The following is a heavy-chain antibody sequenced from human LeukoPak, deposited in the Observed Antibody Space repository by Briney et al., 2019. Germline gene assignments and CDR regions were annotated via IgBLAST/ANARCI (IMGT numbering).Heavy chain of an antibody. CDR2: LYPGGST. D-gene: IGHD1-26*01. CDR1: GFTFSSYS. CDR3: ARDRGGSYLQGYFLH. Sequence: GGSLRLSCAASGFTFSSYSVNWVRQAPGKGLELVSVLYPGGSTYIADSVKGRFSISRDNSNNTLNLQMNSLRVEDTAVYYCARDRGGSYLQGYFLHWGQGSLVIVSS. V-gene: IGHV3-66*01. J-gene: IGHJ1*01.